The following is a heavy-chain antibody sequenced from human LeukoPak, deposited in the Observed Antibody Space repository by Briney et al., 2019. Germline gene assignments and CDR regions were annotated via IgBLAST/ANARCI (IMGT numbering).Heavy chain of an antibody. CDR1: GGSFSGYY. CDR3: ASRPRGYSYGLSAFDI. D-gene: IGHD5-18*01. J-gene: IGHJ3*02. Sequence: SETLSLTCAVYGGSFSGYYWSWIRQPPGKGLEWIGEINHSGSTNYNPSLKSRVTISVDTSKNQFSLKLSSVTAADTAVYYCASRPRGYSYGLSAFDIWGQGTMVTVSS. V-gene: IGHV4-34*01. CDR2: INHSGST.